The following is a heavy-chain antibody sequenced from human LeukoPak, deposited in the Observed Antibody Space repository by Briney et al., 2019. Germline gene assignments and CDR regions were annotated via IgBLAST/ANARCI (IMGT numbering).Heavy chain of an antibody. V-gene: IGHV3-30*02. J-gene: IGHJ4*02. CDR2: IRYDGSNK. CDR1: GFTFSDHG. CDR3: AKDLHGKRGFDY. Sequence: GGSLRLSCAASGFTFSDHGMHWVRQAPGKGLEWVAFIRYDGSNKYYADSVKGRFTISRDNSKNTLYLQMNSLRAEDTAVYYCAKDLHGKRGFDYWGQGTLVTVSS.